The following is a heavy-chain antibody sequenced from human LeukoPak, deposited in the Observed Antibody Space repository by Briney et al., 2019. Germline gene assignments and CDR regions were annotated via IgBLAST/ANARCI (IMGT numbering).Heavy chain of an antibody. J-gene: IGHJ4*02. CDR3: ARAHYYDSSGYYWGH. CDR2: IYTSGST. D-gene: IGHD3-22*01. Sequence: SETLSLTCTVSGGCISSYYWSWIRQPAGKGLERIGRIYTSGSTNYNPSLKSRVTMSVDTSKNQFSLKLSSVTAADTAVYYCARAHYYDSSGYYWGHWGQGTLVTVSS. CDR1: GGCISSYY. V-gene: IGHV4-4*07.